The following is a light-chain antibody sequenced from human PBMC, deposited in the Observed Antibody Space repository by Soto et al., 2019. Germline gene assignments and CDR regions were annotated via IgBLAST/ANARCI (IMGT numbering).Light chain of an antibody. CDR2: GTS. CDR1: QSVNIN. Sequence: EILMTQSPATLSGSPGERATLSWGASQSVNINLAWYQQKPGQAPRLLIYGTSTRATGVPARFSGSGSGTEFTLTISNLKSEDFAVYYCQQYNDWQTLTFGGGTKVDIK. V-gene: IGKV3-15*01. J-gene: IGKJ4*01. CDR3: QQYNDWQTLT.